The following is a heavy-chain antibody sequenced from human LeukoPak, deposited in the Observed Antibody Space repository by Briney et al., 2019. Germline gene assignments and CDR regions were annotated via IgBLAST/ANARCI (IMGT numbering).Heavy chain of an antibody. D-gene: IGHD2-15*01. V-gene: IGHV3-23*01. Sequence: PGGSLRLSCAASGFTFSSYAMSWVRQAPGKGLEWVSGISGSGGSTYCADSVKGRFTMSRDNSKNTLYLQMNSLRAEDTAVYYCAKGALGYCSGGTCYPFDYWGQGTLVTVSS. CDR2: ISGSGGST. J-gene: IGHJ4*02. CDR1: GFTFSSYA. CDR3: AKGALGYCSGGTCYPFDY.